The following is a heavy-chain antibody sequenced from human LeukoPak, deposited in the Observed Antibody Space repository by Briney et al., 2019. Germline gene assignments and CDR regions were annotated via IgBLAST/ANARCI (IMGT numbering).Heavy chain of an antibody. J-gene: IGHJ4*02. CDR1: GFTFSSHW. V-gene: IGHV3-7*01. Sequence: PGGSLRLSCTASGFTFSSHWMSWVRQAPGKGLEWVANIKHDGDEKSYADSVKGRFIISRDNAETSLFLHMNSLRAEDTAVYYCARDRAYYDYWGQGTLVTVSS. CDR2: IKHDGDEK. D-gene: IGHD4/OR15-4a*01. CDR3: ARDRAYYDY.